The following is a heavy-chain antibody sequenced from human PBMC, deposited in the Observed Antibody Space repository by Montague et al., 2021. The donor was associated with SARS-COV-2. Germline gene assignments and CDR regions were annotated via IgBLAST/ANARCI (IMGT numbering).Heavy chain of an antibody. CDR1: GGSISSSSYY. CDR2: IYYSGST. D-gene: IGHD3-22*01. CDR3: AREAYYYDSSGYYGGGYYYYYGMDV. V-gene: IGHV4-39*02. Sequence: SETLSLTCTVSGGSISSSSYYWGWIRQPPGKGLEWIGSIYYSGSTYYNPSLKSRVTISVDTSKNQFSLKLSSVTAADTAVYYRAREAYYYDSSGYYGGGYYYYYGMDVWGQGTTVTVSS. J-gene: IGHJ6*02.